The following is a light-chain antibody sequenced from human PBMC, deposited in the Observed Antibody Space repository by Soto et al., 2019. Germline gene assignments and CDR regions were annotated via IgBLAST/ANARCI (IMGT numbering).Light chain of an antibody. Sequence: DIQVTQSPSTVSASVGDSVTLNCRASENINKWLAWYQQKPGKAPKVLIYDASGLESGVPSRFSGSGSGTEFTLTISSLQPDDFATYYCQQYNSYSWTFGQGTKVDIK. CDR2: DAS. CDR3: QQYNSYSWT. J-gene: IGKJ1*01. CDR1: ENINKW. V-gene: IGKV1-5*01.